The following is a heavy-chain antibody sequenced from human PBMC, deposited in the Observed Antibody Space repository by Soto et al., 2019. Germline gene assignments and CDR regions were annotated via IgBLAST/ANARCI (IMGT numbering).Heavy chain of an antibody. CDR3: ARAGGTTVTGLWHFDS. V-gene: IGHV3-33*01. Sequence: GGSLRLSCEASGFTFNTYSMHWVRQPPGKGLEWLAAIWYDGTQKYYADSVKGRSIISRDNSKKTLNLEMNSLRAEDTAVYYCARAGGTTVTGLWHFDSWGQGTLVTVSS. CDR2: IWYDGTQK. J-gene: IGHJ4*02. D-gene: IGHD4-17*01. CDR1: GFTFNTYS.